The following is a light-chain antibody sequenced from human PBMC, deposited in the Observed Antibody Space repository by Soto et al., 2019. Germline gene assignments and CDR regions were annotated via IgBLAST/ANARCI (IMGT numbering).Light chain of an antibody. CDR1: QSVSNF. Sequence: DIQMTQSPSSLSASVGDTVTITCRASQSVSNFLGWFQQKPGKPPKSLIYTAWNLESGVPTRFRGSVSGTQFTLTINDLQREDFATYYCQQYRSYPRTFGQGTKVEIK. CDR2: TAW. V-gene: IGKV1-16*01. J-gene: IGKJ1*01. CDR3: QQYRSYPRT.